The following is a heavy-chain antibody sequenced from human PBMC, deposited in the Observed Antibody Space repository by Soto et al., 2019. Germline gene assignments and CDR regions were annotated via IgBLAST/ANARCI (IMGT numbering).Heavy chain of an antibody. D-gene: IGHD3-3*01. CDR3: ARGLLRFLESYDNWFDT. V-gene: IGHV1-8*01. CDR2: MNPNSGNT. CDR1: GYTFTSYD. J-gene: IGHJ5*02. Sequence: ASLKVSCKTSGYTFTSYDINCVRQSPGQGLEWMGWMNPNSGNTGYAQKFQGRVTMTRNTSISTAYMELSSLRSEDTAVYYCARGLLRFLESYDNWFDTWGQGTLVTVSS.